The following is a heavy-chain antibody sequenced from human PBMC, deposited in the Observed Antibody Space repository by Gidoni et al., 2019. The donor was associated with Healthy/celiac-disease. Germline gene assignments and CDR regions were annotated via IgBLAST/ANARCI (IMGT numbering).Heavy chain of an antibody. CDR2: ISSSRSYI. Sequence: EVQLVESGGGLVKPGGSLRLSCAASGFTFSRYSMNWVRQAPGKGLEWVSSISSSRSYIYYADSVKGRFTISRDNAKNSLYLQMNSLRAEDTAVYYCARDGIAVAGTDYFDYWGQGTLVTVSS. D-gene: IGHD6-19*01. CDR1: GFTFSRYS. V-gene: IGHV3-21*01. CDR3: ARDGIAVAGTDYFDY. J-gene: IGHJ4*02.